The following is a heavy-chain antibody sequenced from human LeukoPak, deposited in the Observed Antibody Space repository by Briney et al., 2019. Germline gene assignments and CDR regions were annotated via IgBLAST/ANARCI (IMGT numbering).Heavy chain of an antibody. CDR1: GGSISSYY. CDR3: ARDNGYCSSNSCSLPFDP. D-gene: IGHD2-2*01. V-gene: IGHV4-4*07. J-gene: IGHJ5*02. Sequence: ASETLSLTCTVSGGSISSYYGSWIRQPAGKGLEWIGHIYTSGSTNYNPSLKSRVTISVEKSKNQFSLKLSSVTSADTAVYYCARDNGYCSSNSCSLPFDPWGQGTLVTVSS. CDR2: IYTSGST.